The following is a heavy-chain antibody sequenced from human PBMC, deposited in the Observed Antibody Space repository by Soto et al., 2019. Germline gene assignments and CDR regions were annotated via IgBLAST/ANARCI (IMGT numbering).Heavy chain of an antibody. J-gene: IGHJ1*01. Sequence: PGGSLRLSCAASGFTFRNYAMSWVRQAPGQGLEWVSAISPSGGRTYFADSVKGRFTISRDNSKYMLFLQMDSLRVEDTAVYYCANPPLYYDFWSGPGHFQHWGQDTLVTVSS. D-gene: IGHD3-3*01. CDR1: GFTFRNYA. V-gene: IGHV3-23*01. CDR3: ANPPLYYDFWSGPGHFQH. CDR2: ISPSGGRT.